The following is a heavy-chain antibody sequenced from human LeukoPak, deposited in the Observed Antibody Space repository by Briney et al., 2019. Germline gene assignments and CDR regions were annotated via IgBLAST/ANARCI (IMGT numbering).Heavy chain of an antibody. CDR2: IYDSGST. V-gene: IGHV4-4*07. CDR1: GGSISSNY. CDR3: ARTAMITHWYFDL. D-gene: IGHD5-18*01. J-gene: IGHJ2*01. Sequence: PSETLSLTCSVSGGSISSNYWSWIRQPAGKGLEWIGRIYDSGSTNYNPSLKSRATMSLDTSKNQFSLKLSSVTAADTAVYYCARTAMITHWYFDLWGRGTLVTVSS.